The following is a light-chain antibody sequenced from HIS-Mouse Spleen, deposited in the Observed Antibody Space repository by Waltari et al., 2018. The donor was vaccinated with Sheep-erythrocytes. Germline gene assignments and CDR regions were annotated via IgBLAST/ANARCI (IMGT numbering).Light chain of an antibody. CDR3: CSYAGSSTPWV. V-gene: IGLV2-23*01. Sequence: QSALTQPASVSGSPGQSITISCTGTSSDVGSYNLVSWYQQHPGKAPKLMIYEGSKRPSGGFNRVSGSKSGNTASLTISGLQAEDEADYYCCSYAGSSTPWVFGGGTKLTVL. J-gene: IGLJ3*02. CDR2: EGS. CDR1: SSDVGSYNL.